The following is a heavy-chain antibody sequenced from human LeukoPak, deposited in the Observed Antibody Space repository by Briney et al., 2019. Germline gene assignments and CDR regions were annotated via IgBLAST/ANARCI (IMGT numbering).Heavy chain of an antibody. CDR3: ARRALRYCSSTSCPAQYYGVDV. CDR1: GFIFSSYW. V-gene: IGHV3-7*03. CDR2: IKEDGSDK. D-gene: IGHD2-2*01. J-gene: IGHJ6*04. Sequence: GGSLRLSCAASGFIFSSYWMSWVRQAPGKGLEWVANIKEDGSDKYYVDSVKGRFTISRDNAKNSLYLQTNSLRAEDTAVYYYARRALRYCSSTSCPAQYYGVDVWGKGTTVTVSS.